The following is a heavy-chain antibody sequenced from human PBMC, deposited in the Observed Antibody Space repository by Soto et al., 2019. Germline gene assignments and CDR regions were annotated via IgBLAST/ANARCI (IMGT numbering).Heavy chain of an antibody. J-gene: IGHJ4*02. CDR3: ARAGIRGYYYDY. Sequence: GGSLRLSCAASGFTFSSCWMNWVRQAPGEGLVWVARINRDGSTTTYADSVKGRFTISRDNSKNTLYLQMNSLRAEDTAVYYCARAGIRGYYYDYWGQGTLVTVSS. CDR2: INRDGSTT. V-gene: IGHV3-74*03. D-gene: IGHD3-3*02. CDR1: GFTFSSCW.